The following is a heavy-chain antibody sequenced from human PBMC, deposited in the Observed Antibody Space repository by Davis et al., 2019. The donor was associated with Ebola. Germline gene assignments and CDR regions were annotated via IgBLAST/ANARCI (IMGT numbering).Heavy chain of an antibody. J-gene: IGHJ2*01. Sequence: PSETLSLTCTVSGGSISSSSYYWSWIRQPPGKGLEWIGYIYYSGSTNYNPSLKSRVTISVDTSKNQFSLKLSSVTAADTAVYYCARDYVDGDTWYFDLWGRGTLVTVSS. V-gene: IGHV4-61*01. CDR3: ARDYVDGDTWYFDL. CDR1: GGSISSSSYY. CDR2: IYYSGST. D-gene: IGHD4-17*01.